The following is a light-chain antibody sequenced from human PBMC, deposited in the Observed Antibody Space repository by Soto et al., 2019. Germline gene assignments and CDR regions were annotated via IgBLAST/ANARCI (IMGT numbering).Light chain of an antibody. CDR3: SSYAGSNIWV. Sequence: QSVLTQPPSASGSPGRSVTISCSGTRSDVGDYNSVSWYQQHPGKAPKLMIYEVSKRPPGVPDRFSGSKSGNAASLTVSGLQAKDEADYYCSSYAGSNIWVFGGGTKLTVL. V-gene: IGLV2-8*01. J-gene: IGLJ3*02. CDR2: EVS. CDR1: RSDVGDYNS.